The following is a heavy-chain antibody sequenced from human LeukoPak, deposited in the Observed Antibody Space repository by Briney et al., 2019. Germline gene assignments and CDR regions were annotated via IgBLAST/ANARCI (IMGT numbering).Heavy chain of an antibody. V-gene: IGHV4-59*08. Sequence: SETRSLTCTVSGGSISSYYWNWTRQPPGKGLEWIAYMFYNVSTNYSPSLKSRVTISVDTSKNQFSLKLISVTAADTAVYFCARQGSGRTLDIWARGTMVTVSS. J-gene: IGHJ3*02. CDR2: MFYNVST. CDR1: GGSISSYY. CDR3: ARQGSGRTLDI.